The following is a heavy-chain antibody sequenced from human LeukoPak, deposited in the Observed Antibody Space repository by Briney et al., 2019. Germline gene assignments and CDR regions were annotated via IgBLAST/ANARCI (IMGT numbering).Heavy chain of an antibody. J-gene: IGHJ4*02. Sequence: GGSLRLSCVASGFTFRLYAMTWVRQAPGKGLEWVSAISGSGGSTYYADSVKGRFTISRDNSKNTLYLQMNSLRAEDTAVYYCANPGGYYYDNCWGQGTLVTVSS. D-gene: IGHD3-22*01. V-gene: IGHV3-23*01. CDR2: ISGSGGST. CDR3: ANPGGYYYDNC. CDR1: GFTFRLYA.